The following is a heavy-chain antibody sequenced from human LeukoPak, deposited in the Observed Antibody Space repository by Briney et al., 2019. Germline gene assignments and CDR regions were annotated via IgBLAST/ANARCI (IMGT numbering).Heavy chain of an antibody. D-gene: IGHD1-26*01. J-gene: IGHJ4*02. CDR2: IIPIFGTA. CDR3: ARDSALGSGSYDDY. CDR1: GGTFSSYA. V-gene: IGHV1-69*13. Sequence: ASVKVSCKASGGTFSSYAISWVRQAPGQGLEWMGGIIPIFGTANYAQKFQGRVTITADESTSTAYMELSSLRSEDTAVYYCARDSALGSGSYDDYWGQGTLVTVSS.